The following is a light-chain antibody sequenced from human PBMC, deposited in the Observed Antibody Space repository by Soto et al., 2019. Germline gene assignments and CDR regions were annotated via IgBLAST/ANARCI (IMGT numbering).Light chain of an antibody. CDR2: AAS. CDR1: QGISNY. Sequence: DIQMTKSPSSLSASVGDIVTITFRASQGISNYLAWYQQKPGKVPKLLIYAASTLQSGVPSRFSGSGSGTDFTLNISSLQPEDVATYYCQKCGIAPFTFGGGTKGELK. CDR3: QKCGIAPFT. V-gene: IGKV1-27*01. J-gene: IGKJ4*01.